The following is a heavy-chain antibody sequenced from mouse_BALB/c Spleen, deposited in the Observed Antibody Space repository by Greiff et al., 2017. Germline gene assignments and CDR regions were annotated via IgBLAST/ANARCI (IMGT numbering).Heavy chain of an antibody. V-gene: IGHV5-6-5*01. Sequence: EVQVVESGGGLVKPGGSLKLSCAASGFTFSSYAMSWVRQTPEKRLEWVASISSGGSTYYPDSMKGRFTISRDNARNILYLQMSSLRSEDTAMYYCARGGGYLDYWGQGTTLTVSS. CDR2: ISSGGST. CDR1: GFTFSSYA. CDR3: ARGGGYLDY. J-gene: IGHJ2*01.